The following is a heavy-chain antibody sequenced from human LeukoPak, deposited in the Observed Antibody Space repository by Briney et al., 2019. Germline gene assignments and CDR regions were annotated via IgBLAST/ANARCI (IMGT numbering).Heavy chain of an antibody. V-gene: IGHV4-31*03. Sequence: SQTLSLTCTVSGGSISSGGYYWSWIRQHPGKGLEWIGYIYYSGSTHYNPSLKSRVTISVDTSKNQFSLKLSSVTAADTAVYYCATRITYSNYVDFDYWGQGTLVTVSS. D-gene: IGHD4-11*01. CDR3: ATRITYSNYVDFDY. J-gene: IGHJ4*02. CDR1: GGSISSGGYY. CDR2: IYYSGST.